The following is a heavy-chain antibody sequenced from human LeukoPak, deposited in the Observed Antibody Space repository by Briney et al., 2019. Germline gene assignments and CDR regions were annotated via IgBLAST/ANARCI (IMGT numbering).Heavy chain of an antibody. V-gene: IGHV4-30-4*08. J-gene: IGHJ3*02. Sequence: PSQTLSLTCTVSGGSISSGDYYWSWIRQPPGKGLEWIGYIYYSGSTDYNPSLKSRVTVSVDTSKNQFSLKLSSVTAADTAVYYCARSVNIAAAGEAHAFDIWGQGTMVTVSS. CDR2: IYYSGST. CDR1: GGSISSGDYY. D-gene: IGHD6-13*01. CDR3: ARSVNIAAAGEAHAFDI.